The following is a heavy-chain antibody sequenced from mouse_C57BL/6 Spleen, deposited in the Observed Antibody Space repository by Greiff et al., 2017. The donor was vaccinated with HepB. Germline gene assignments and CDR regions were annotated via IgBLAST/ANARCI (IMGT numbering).Heavy chain of an antibody. Sequence: VQLQQPGAELVKPGASVKLSCKASGYTFTSYWMQWVKQRPGQGLEWIGEIDPSDSYTNYNQKFKGKATLTVDTSSSTAYMQLSSLTSEDSAVYYCARWGYVSSYKYFDVWGTGTTVTVSS. CDR3: ARWGYVSSYKYFDV. J-gene: IGHJ1*03. CDR1: GYTFTSYW. V-gene: IGHV1-50*01. CDR2: IDPSDSYT. D-gene: IGHD1-1*01.